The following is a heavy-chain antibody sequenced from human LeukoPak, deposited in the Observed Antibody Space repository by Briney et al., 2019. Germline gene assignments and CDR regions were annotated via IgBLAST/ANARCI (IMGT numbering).Heavy chain of an antibody. D-gene: IGHD2-2*01. CDR2: IYHSGST. Sequence: PSETLSLTCTVSSGSISTSNYYWGWVRQPPGKGLEWIGSIYHSGSTYYNPSLKSRVTISVDTSKNQFSLKLSSVTAADTAVYYCARDGSGQRAFDIWGQGTMVTVSS. V-gene: IGHV4-39*07. CDR3: ARDGSGQRAFDI. CDR1: SGSISTSNYY. J-gene: IGHJ3*02.